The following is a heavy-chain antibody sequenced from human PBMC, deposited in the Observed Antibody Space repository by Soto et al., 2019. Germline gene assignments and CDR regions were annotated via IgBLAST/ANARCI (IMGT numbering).Heavy chain of an antibody. V-gene: IGHV4-30-2*01. Sequence: PSETLSLTCAVSGGSISGGGYSWSWIRQPPGKGLEWIGYILHTGGTQYNPSLKSRVSMSVDKSKNQFSLHLTSVTAADTAVYYCARLQFGEGFDYWGQGALGTVSS. CDR3: ARLQFGEGFDY. CDR2: ILHTGGT. J-gene: IGHJ4*02. CDR1: GGSISGGGYS. D-gene: IGHD3-10*01.